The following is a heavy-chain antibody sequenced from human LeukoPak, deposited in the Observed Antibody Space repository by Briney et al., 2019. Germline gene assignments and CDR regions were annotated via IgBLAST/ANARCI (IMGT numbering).Heavy chain of an antibody. J-gene: IGHJ4*02. CDR2: INHSGST. D-gene: IGHD3-10*01. CDR1: GGSFRGYY. V-gene: IGHV4-34*01. CDR3: ARGGATMVRGVHGY. Sequence: SETLSLTCAVYGGSFRGYYWNWLRQPPGKGLEWIGEINHSGSTNYNPSLKSRVTISVDTSKNQFSLKLSSVTAADTAVYYCARGGATMVRGVHGYWGQGTLVTVSS.